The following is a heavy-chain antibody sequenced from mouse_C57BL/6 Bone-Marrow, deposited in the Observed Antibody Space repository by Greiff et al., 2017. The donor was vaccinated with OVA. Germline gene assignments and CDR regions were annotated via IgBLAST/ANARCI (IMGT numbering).Heavy chain of an antibody. J-gene: IGHJ4*01. D-gene: IGHD1-1*01. Sequence: EVQLQESGPELVKPGASVKIPCKASGYTFTDYNMDWVKQSHGKSLEWIGDINPNNGGTIYNQKFKGKATLTVDKSSSTAYMELRSLTSVDTAVYYCARSTQIISSVVATDYYAMDYWGQGTSVTVSS. CDR1: GYTFTDYN. V-gene: IGHV1-18*01. CDR2: INPNNGGT. CDR3: ARSTQIISSVVATDYYAMDY.